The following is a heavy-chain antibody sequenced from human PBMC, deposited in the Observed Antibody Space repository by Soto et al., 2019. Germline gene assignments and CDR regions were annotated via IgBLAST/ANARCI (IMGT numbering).Heavy chain of an antibody. V-gene: IGHV4-61*01. D-gene: IGHD4-17*01. CDR3: ARTTAVPNTLRSRYFFDY. J-gene: IGHJ4*02. Sequence: QVQLQESGPGLLKPSETLSLTCSVSGDSVSDKTYYWSWIRQPPGKRLEWIGYVYYSGTTNYNPSLKSRVTISVDLSKNRFSLRLSSVTTADTALYFCARTTAVPNTLRSRYFFDYWGQGTLVTVSS. CDR2: VYYSGTT. CDR1: GDSVSDKTYY.